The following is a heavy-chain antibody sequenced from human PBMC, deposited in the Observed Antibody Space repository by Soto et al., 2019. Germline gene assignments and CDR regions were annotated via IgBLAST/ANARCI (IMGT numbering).Heavy chain of an antibody. CDR2: ISSSSSYI. Sequence: GGSLRLSCAASGFTFSSYSMNWVRQAPGKGLEWVSSISSSSSYIYYADSVKGRFTISRDNAKNSLYLQMNSLRAEDTAVYYCARETQTPVYYDSSGYYPEYYYYYGMDVWGQGTTVTVSS. J-gene: IGHJ6*02. V-gene: IGHV3-21*01. D-gene: IGHD3-22*01. CDR3: ARETQTPVYYDSSGYYPEYYYYYGMDV. CDR1: GFTFSSYS.